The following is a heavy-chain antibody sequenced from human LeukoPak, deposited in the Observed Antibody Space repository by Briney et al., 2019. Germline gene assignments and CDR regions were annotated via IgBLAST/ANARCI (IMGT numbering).Heavy chain of an antibody. Sequence: GGSLRLSCAASGTTFDSHCMTWVRQTPEKGLEWVANINQDGSEKNYVDSVKGRFTISRDNAKNSLYLQMKRLRAADAAVYYCARAAGWESAYWGQGTLVTVSS. CDR1: GTTFDSHC. CDR2: INQDGSEK. CDR3: ARAAGWESAY. J-gene: IGHJ4*02. V-gene: IGHV3-7*01. D-gene: IGHD1-26*01.